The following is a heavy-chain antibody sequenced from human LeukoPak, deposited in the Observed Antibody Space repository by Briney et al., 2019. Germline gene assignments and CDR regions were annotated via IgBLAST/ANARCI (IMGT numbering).Heavy chain of an antibody. Sequence: ASVKVSCKASGYTFTSYGISWVRQAPGQGLEWMEWISAYNGNTNYAQKLQGRVTMTTDTSTSTAYMELRSLRSDDTAVYYCAREGLAYYYDSSGYYYAVDYWGQGTLVTVSS. D-gene: IGHD3-22*01. CDR3: AREGLAYYYDSSGYYYAVDY. CDR2: ISAYNGNT. V-gene: IGHV1-18*01. J-gene: IGHJ4*02. CDR1: GYTFTSYG.